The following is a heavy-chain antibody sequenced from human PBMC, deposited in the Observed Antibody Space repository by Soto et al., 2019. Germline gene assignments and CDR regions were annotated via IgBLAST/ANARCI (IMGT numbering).Heavy chain of an antibody. J-gene: IGHJ3*02. CDR1: GGSISSYY. D-gene: IGHD4-17*01. CDR2: MFYSGST. V-gene: IGHV4-59*01. CDR3: ARDGYYGVTNDAFDS. Sequence: SETLSLTCSVSGGSISSYYWSWIRQPPGKGLEWIGYMFYSGSTNYNPSLKSRVTISVDTSKNQFSLKLSSVTAADTAVYYCARDGYYGVTNDAFDSWGQGTMVTVSS.